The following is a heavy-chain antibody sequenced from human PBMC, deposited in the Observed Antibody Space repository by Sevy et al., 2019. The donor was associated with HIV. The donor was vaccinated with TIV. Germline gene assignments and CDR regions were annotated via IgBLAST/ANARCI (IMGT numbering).Heavy chain of an antibody. Sequence: VGSLRLSCAASGFTVNSNYMTWVRQAPGKGLEGVSVIHSDDTTYHADSVKDRFTISRDNFKNTLYLHMSSLRAEDTAVYYCARGKSGYGYALNYWGQETLVTVSS. V-gene: IGHV3-66*01. CDR2: IHSDDTT. CDR3: ARGKSGYGYALNY. CDR1: GFTVNSNY. D-gene: IGHD5-18*01. J-gene: IGHJ4*02.